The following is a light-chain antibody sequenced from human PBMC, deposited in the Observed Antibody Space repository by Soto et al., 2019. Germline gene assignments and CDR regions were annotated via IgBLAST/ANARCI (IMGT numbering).Light chain of an antibody. Sequence: QSVLTQPASVSGSPGQSITISCTGSGRDIGAYDYVSWYQQHPGKAPKLLIYGVKNRPSGVSYRFSASKSAFTASLTISGLQTEDDAHYYCSSYTTSYFYVFGPGTKVTVL. V-gene: IGLV2-14*01. J-gene: IGLJ1*01. CDR3: SSYTTSYFYV. CDR2: GVK. CDR1: GRDIGAYDY.